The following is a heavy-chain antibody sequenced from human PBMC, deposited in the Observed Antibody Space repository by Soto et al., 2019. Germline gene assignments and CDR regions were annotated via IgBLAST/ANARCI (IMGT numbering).Heavy chain of an antibody. V-gene: IGHV3-23*01. CDR2: ISGSGGST. D-gene: IGHD1-26*01. CDR1: GFTFSNYA. J-gene: IGHJ4*02. CDR3: AKVPVGATGRFDY. Sequence: PGGSLRLSCAGSGFTFSNYAMSWVRQAPGKGLAWVSAISGSGGSTYYADSVKGRFAISRDSSKNTLYLQMNSLRAEDTALYYCAKVPVGATGRFDYWGQGTLVTVSS.